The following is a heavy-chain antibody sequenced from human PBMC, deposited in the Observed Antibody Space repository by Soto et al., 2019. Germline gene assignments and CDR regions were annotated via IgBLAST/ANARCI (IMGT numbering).Heavy chain of an antibody. CDR3: ARGLPTVNYYYYMDV. CDR2: IVVGSGNT. Sequence: SVKVSCKASGFTFTSSAMQWVRQARGQRLEWIGWIVVGSGNTNYAQKFQERVTITRDMSTSTAYMELSSLRSEDTAVYYCARGLPTVNYYYYMDVWGKGTTVTVSS. D-gene: IGHD4-17*01. V-gene: IGHV1-58*02. CDR1: GFTFTSSA. J-gene: IGHJ6*03.